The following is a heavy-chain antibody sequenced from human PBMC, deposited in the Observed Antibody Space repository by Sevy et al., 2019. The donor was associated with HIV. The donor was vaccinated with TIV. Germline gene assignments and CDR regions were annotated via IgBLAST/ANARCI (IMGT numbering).Heavy chain of an antibody. CDR1: GFSFSDYY. V-gene: IGHV3-11*06. CDR2: ISSRSTYI. Sequence: GGSLRLSCAVSGFSFSDYYMSWIRQAPGKGLEWVSDISSRSTYIKYADSVKDRFTISRDNAKNSLSLQMNSLRADATAVYYCARERNTYGQGYLDYWGQGTLVTVSS. CDR3: ARERNTYGQGYLDY. D-gene: IGHD1-1*01. J-gene: IGHJ4*02.